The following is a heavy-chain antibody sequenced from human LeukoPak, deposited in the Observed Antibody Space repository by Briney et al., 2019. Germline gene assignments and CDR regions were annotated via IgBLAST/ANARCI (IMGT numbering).Heavy chain of an antibody. CDR1: GLTFSTYI. J-gene: IGHJ4*02. Sequence: GGSLRLSCAASGLTFSTYIMNWVRQAPGKGLEWVSSISSSSSYIYYADSVKGRYTISRDNAKNPLYLQMNSLRAEDTAVYYCARAYSSGWQFDYWGQGALVTVSS. D-gene: IGHD6-19*01. CDR2: ISSSSSYI. V-gene: IGHV3-21*01. CDR3: ARAYSSGWQFDY.